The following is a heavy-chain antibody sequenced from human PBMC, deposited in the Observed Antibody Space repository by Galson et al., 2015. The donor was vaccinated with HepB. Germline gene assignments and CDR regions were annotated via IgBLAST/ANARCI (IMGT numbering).Heavy chain of an antibody. CDR2: IWYDGTNK. D-gene: IGHD2-2*01. J-gene: IGHJ3*02. CDR3: ARGYQVRRRNDAFDI. V-gene: IGHV3-33*01. Sequence: SLRLSCAGSGFSFRSYGMHWVRQAPGKGLEWVALIWYDGTNKHYRESVQGRFTISRDNSKNTLYLRMNSLRAEDTAVHYCARGYQVRRRNDAFDIWGQGTMVIVPS. CDR1: GFSFRSYG.